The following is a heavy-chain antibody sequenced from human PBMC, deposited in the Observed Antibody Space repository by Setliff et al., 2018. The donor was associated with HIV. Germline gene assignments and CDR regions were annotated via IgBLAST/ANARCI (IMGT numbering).Heavy chain of an antibody. J-gene: IGHJ4*02. D-gene: IGHD6-13*01. Sequence: ASETLSLTCTVSGGYISGSSHYWGWIRQPPGKGLEWIGSISYSENIYYNPSLKSRVTISADTSKKQFSLKLSSVTAADTAVYYCANFLPDTAAAGPRFDYWGQGTLVTVSS. CDR2: ISYSENI. CDR1: GGYISGSSHY. V-gene: IGHV4-39*01. CDR3: ANFLPDTAAAGPRFDY.